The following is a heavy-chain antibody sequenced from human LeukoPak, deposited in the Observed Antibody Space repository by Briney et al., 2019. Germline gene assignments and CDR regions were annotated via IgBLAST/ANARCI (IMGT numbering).Heavy chain of an antibody. CDR1: GFTFSSYW. CDR2: IYSGGST. J-gene: IGHJ4*02. Sequence: GGSLRLSCAASGFTFSSYWMHWVRQAPGKGLEWVSVIYSGGSTYYADSVKGRFTISRDNSKNTLYLQMNSLRAEDTAVYYCARQYYYDSSGYYIDYWGQGTLVTVSS. CDR3: ARQYYYDSSGYYIDY. D-gene: IGHD3-22*01. V-gene: IGHV3-66*04.